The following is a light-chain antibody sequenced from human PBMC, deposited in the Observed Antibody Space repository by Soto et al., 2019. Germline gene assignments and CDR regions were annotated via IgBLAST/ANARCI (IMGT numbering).Light chain of an antibody. CDR2: GAS. Sequence: EIVLTQSPGTLSLSPGERATLSCRASQSVSSSYLAWYQQKPGQAPRLLIYGASSRATGIPDRFSGSGSGKDFTLNISRLEAEDFAVYYCPPYGSSTPYTFGQGTKLEIK. J-gene: IGKJ2*01. CDR3: PPYGSSTPYT. V-gene: IGKV3-20*01. CDR1: QSVSSSY.